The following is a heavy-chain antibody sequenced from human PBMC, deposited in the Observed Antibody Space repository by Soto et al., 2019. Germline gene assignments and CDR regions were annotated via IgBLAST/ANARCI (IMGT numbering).Heavy chain of an antibody. CDR1: GFTFSSYA. D-gene: IGHD3-10*01. V-gene: IGHV3-30-3*01. CDR3: ARALWFGEINYGMDV. CDR2: ISYDGSNK. J-gene: IGHJ6*02. Sequence: QVQLVESGGGVVQPGRSLRLSCAASGFTFSSYAMHWVRQAPGKGLEWVAVISYDGSNKYHADSVKGRFTISRYNSKNTRYLQMNSLRAEDTAVYYCARALWFGEINYGMDVWGQGTTVTVSS.